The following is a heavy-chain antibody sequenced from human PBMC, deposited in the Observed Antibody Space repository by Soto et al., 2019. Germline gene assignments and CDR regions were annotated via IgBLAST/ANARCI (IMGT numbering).Heavy chain of an antibody. CDR3: AGLTVTPHWWFDY. D-gene: IGHD4-4*01. J-gene: IGHJ4*02. V-gene: IGHV3-48*01. CDR2: ISSSSSTI. CDR1: GFTFSSYS. Sequence: EVQLVESGGGLVQPGGSLRLSCAASGFTFSSYSMNWVRQAPGKGLEWVSYISSSSSTIYYEDSVKGRFTISRDNAKNSLYLQMNSLRAEDTAVYYCAGLTVTPHWWFDYWGQGTLVTVSS.